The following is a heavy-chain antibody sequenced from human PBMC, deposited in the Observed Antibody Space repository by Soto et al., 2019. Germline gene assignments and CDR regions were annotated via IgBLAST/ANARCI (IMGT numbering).Heavy chain of an antibody. Sequence: PGGSLRLSCTASGFTFGDYAMSWVRQAPGKGLEWVGFIRSKAYGGTTEYAASVKGRFTISRDDSKSIAYLQMNSLKTEDTAVYYCYKSGYDFWSGYYTPLGYDGMDVWGQGTTVTVSS. CDR1: GFTFGDYA. CDR3: YKSGYDFWSGYYTPLGYDGMDV. J-gene: IGHJ6*02. CDR2: IRSKAYGGTT. D-gene: IGHD3-3*01. V-gene: IGHV3-49*04.